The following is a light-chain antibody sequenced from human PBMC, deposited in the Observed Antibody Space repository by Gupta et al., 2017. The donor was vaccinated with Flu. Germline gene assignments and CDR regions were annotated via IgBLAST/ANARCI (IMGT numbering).Light chain of an antibody. CDR2: EAS. CDR1: QSISSW. Sequence: DIQMTQSPSTLSASVGDRVTITCRASQSISSWLAWYQQKPGKAPKLLIYEASNLKTEVPSRFSGSGSGTEFTLSISGLQPDDFATYYCHQYCGHPRTFGPGTKLEIK. J-gene: IGKJ1*01. V-gene: IGKV1-5*03. CDR3: HQYCGHPRT.